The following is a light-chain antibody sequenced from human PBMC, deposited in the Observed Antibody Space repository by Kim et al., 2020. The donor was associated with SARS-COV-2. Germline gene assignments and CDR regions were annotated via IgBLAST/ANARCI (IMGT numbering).Light chain of an antibody. CDR3: LQDNDFPWT. J-gene: IGKJ1*01. Sequence: IQMTQSPSSLSASVGDRVTITCRASQGIKNDLGWYQQKPGRAPKFLISSSSTLQSGVPPRFSGSGFGTDFTLTISSLQPEDFATYYCLQDNDFPWTFGQGTKVEIK. CDR2: SSS. CDR1: QGIKND. V-gene: IGKV1-6*01.